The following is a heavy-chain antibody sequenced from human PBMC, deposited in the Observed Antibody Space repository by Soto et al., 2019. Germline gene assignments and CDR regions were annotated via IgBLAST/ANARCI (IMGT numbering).Heavy chain of an antibody. Sequence: QVQLVEAGGGVVQPGRSLRLSCAASGFTFSTYAMHWVRQAPGKGLEWVAVISYDGSTKYYADSVKGRFTCSRDNSKNTLHLQMNSLRAEDTAVYFCARDHPYSSTWKGDHYYGMDVWGQGTTVTVSS. CDR2: ISYDGSTK. V-gene: IGHV3-30-3*01. CDR1: GFTFSTYA. CDR3: ARDHPYSSTWKGDHYYGMDV. D-gene: IGHD6-13*01. J-gene: IGHJ6*02.